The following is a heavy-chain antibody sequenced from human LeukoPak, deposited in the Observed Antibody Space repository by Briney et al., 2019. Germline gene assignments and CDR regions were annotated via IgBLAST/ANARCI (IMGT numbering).Heavy chain of an antibody. D-gene: IGHD3-10*01. CDR3: ARYGSGSYTFEWFDP. CDR1: GFTFSDYY. J-gene: IGHJ5*02. V-gene: IGHV3-11*01. CDR2: ISSSGSTR. Sequence: PGGSLRLSCAASGFTFSDYYMSWIRQAPGKGLEWVSYISSSGSTRYYADSVKGRFTISRDNAKNSLYLQMNSLRAEDTAVYYCARYGSGSYTFEWFDPWGQGTLDTVSS.